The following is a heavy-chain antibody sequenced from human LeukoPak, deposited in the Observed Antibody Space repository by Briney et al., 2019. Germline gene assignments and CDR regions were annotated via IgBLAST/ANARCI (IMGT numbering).Heavy chain of an antibody. V-gene: IGHV1-18*01. Sequence: ASVKVSCKASGYSFPNYGINWVRQAPGQGLEWMGWISAYNGNTNYAQKLQGRVTITADKSTSTAYMELSSLRSEDTAVYYCATGLDYYDSSGYLDYWGQGTLVTVSS. D-gene: IGHD3-22*01. J-gene: IGHJ4*02. CDR3: ATGLDYYDSSGYLDY. CDR1: GYSFPNYG. CDR2: ISAYNGNT.